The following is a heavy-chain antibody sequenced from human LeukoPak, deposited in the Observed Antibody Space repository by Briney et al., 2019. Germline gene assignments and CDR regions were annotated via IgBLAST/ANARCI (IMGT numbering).Heavy chain of an antibody. Sequence: GESLKISCKASGYSFTTYWIGWVRQIPGKGLECVGIIYPDDSDTPYSPSFQGQVTISADKSFSTAYLQWSSLKASDTAIYYCARLGGDTYYFGSASYPNWYFDLWGRGTLVTVSS. CDR3: ARLGGDTYYFGSASYPNWYFDL. CDR2: IYPDDSDT. D-gene: IGHD3-10*01. J-gene: IGHJ2*01. V-gene: IGHV5-51*01. CDR1: GYSFTTYW.